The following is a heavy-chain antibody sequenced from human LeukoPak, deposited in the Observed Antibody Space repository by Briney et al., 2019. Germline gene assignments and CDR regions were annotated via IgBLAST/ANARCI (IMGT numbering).Heavy chain of an antibody. CDR3: AKELRITMVRGFADY. J-gene: IGHJ4*02. CDR1: GFTFNNYA. Sequence: GGSLRLSCAASGFTFNNYAMSWVRQAPGKGLEWVSAISGSGGSTYYADSVKGRFTISRDNSKNTLYLQMNSLRAEDTAVYYCAKELRITMVRGFADYWGQGTLVTVSS. CDR2: ISGSGGST. V-gene: IGHV3-23*01. D-gene: IGHD3-10*01.